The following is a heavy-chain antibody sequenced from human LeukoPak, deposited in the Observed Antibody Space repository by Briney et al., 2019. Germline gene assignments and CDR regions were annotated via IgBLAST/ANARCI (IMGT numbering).Heavy chain of an antibody. Sequence: GGCLRLSCAASGFTFSNYVMSWVRQAPGKGLDCVSTTSGNCSSTYYADAVKGRFTISRDNSKNTVYMKMNSLRAEDTAAYYCAKGFFYYYDSSGYYLDYWGQGTLVTVSS. V-gene: IGHV3-23*01. CDR2: TSGNCSST. J-gene: IGHJ4*02. CDR3: AKGFFYYYDSSGYYLDY. D-gene: IGHD3-22*01. CDR1: GFTFSNYV.